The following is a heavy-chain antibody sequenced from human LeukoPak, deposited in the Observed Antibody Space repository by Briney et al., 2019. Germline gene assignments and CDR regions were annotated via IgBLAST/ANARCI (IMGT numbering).Heavy chain of an antibody. V-gene: IGHV1-2*02. Sequence: ASVKVSCKASGYTFTGYYMHWVRQAPGQGLEWMGWINPNSGGTNYAQKFQGRVTMTRDTSISTAYMELSRLRSDGTAVYYCARVKGRYFAYYFDYWGQGTLVTVSS. CDR2: INPNSGGT. CDR3: ARVKGRYFAYYFDY. CDR1: GYTFTGYY. D-gene: IGHD3-9*01. J-gene: IGHJ4*02.